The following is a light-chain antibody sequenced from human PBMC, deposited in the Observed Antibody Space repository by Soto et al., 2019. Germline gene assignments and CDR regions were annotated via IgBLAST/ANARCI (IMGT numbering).Light chain of an antibody. J-gene: IGLJ1*01. CDR3: CSYTTSNTRQIV. CDR2: DVS. Sequence: QSALTQPASVSGSPGQSITISCTGTSSDVGGYNYVSWYPHHPGKAPKLIIYDVSNRPSGVSIRFSGSKSDNTASLTISGLQPEDEADYHCCSYTTSNTRQIVFGTGTKLTVL. V-gene: IGLV2-14*03. CDR1: SSDVGGYNY.